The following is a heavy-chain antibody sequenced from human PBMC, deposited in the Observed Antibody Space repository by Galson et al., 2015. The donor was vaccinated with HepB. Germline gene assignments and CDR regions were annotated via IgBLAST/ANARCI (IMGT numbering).Heavy chain of an antibody. CDR3: AIWGGGLNDRFFHYYYMNV. Sequence: SLRLSCAASGFTFSSYAMHWVRQAPGKGLQWVGVISSDGNYKYYADFVKGRFTISRDNSKNTLFLHMSSLRTEDTAVYYCAIWGGGLNDRFFHYYYMNVWGKGTTVTVSS. D-gene: IGHD1-1*01. CDR1: GFTFSSYA. V-gene: IGHV3-30-3*01. CDR2: ISSDGNYK. J-gene: IGHJ6*03.